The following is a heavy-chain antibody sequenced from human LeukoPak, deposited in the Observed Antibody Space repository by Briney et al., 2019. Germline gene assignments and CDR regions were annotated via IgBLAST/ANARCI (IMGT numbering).Heavy chain of an antibody. CDR3: AKGYCSSTSCYLYYFDY. J-gene: IGHJ4*02. Sequence: GRSLRLSCAAYGFTFDDYAMHWDRQAPGKGLEWVSAISGSGGSTYYADSVKGRFTISRDNSKNTLYLQMNSLRAEDTAVYYCAKGYCSSTSCYLYYFDYWGQGSLVTVSS. D-gene: IGHD2-2*01. CDR1: GFTFDDYA. V-gene: IGHV3-23*01. CDR2: ISGSGGST.